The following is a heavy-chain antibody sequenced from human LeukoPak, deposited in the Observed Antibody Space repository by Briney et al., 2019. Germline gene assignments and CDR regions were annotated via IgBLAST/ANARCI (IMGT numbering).Heavy chain of an antibody. CDR1: GFTFSNAW. V-gene: IGHV3-15*01. Sequence: PGGSLKLSCAASGFTFSNAWMSWVRQAPGKGLEWVGRIKSKTDGGTTDYAAPVKGRFTISRDDSKNTLYLQMNSLKTEDTAVYYCTTGGVVVVVAATLADYWGQGTLVTVSS. J-gene: IGHJ4*02. CDR3: TTGGVVVVVAATLADY. CDR2: IKSKTDGGTT. D-gene: IGHD2-15*01.